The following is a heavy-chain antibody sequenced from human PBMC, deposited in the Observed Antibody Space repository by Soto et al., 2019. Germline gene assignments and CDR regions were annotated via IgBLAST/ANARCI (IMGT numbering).Heavy chain of an antibody. D-gene: IGHD2-2*01. CDR3: AKDGPGEPAASDYYYYYGMGV. CDR2: ISGSGGST. CDR1: GSTFGSYA. Sequence: GVLRISCSACGSTFGSYAMIWVRQAPGNGLECVSAISGSGGSTYYSDSVKGRFTISRDNSKNTLYLQMNSLRAEDTAVYYCAKDGPGEPAASDYYYYYGMGVWGQGTTVTVSS. J-gene: IGHJ6*02. V-gene: IGHV3-23*01.